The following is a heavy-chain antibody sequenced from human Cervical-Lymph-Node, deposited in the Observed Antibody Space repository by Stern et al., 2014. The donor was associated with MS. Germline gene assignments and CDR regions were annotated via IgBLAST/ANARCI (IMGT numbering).Heavy chain of an antibody. D-gene: IGHD7-27*01. CDR3: ARARTGEAQTEGMDV. CDR2: IWFDGTNE. CDR1: GFTFSSSG. V-gene: IGHV3-33*01. Sequence: VQLVESGGGVVQPGRSLRLSCVASGFTFSSSGMHWVRQAPGKGLEWVSVIWFDGTNEHYADSVEGRFTVSRDNYKNTLYLQMDSLRADDTATYSCARARTGEAQTEGMDVGGQGPTVPVS. J-gene: IGHJ6*02.